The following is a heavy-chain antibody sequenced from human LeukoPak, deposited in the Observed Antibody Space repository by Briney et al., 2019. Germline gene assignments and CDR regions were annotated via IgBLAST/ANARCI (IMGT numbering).Heavy chain of an antibody. J-gene: IGHJ4*02. CDR1: GVSISSSNW. Sequence: SGTLSLTCAVSGVSISSSNWWSCVRQSPGKGLEWIGEIFHSGSTNYNPSLKSRVLISVDKAENQFSLTLTSVTAADTARYFCARVRLDGYVKEFYFDSRGQGTRVTVSS. CDR2: IFHSGST. V-gene: IGHV4-4*02. CDR3: ARVRLDGYVKEFYFDS. D-gene: IGHD2-2*03.